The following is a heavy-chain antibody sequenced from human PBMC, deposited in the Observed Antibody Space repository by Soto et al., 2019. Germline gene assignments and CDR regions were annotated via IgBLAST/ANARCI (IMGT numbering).Heavy chain of an antibody. V-gene: IGHV1-46*01. D-gene: IGHD3-22*01. J-gene: IGHJ6*02. CDR2: INPSGGST. Sequence: ASVKVSCKASGYTFTSYYMHWVRQAPGQGLEWMGIINPSGGSTSYAQKFQGRVTMTRDTSTSTVYMELSSLRSEDTAVYYCAREPTREDSSGYKLRGNYYYGMDVWGQGTTVTVSS. CDR1: GYTFTSYY. CDR3: AREPTREDSSGYKLRGNYYYGMDV.